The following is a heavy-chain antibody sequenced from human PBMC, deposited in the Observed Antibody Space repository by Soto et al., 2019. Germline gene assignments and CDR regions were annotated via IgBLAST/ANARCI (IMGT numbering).Heavy chain of an antibody. J-gene: IGHJ4*02. CDR1: GYTFTSYA. V-gene: IGHV1-3*05. CDR3: ARAGYVWGSYIVEGFDY. D-gene: IGHD3-16*01. CDR2: INAGNGNT. Sequence: QVQLVQSGAEEKKPGASVKVSCKASGYTFTSYAMHWVRQAPGQRLEWMGWINAGNGNTKYSQKCQGRVTSTRDTSASTAYMELSSLRSEDTAVYYCARAGYVWGSYIVEGFDYWGQGTLVTVSS.